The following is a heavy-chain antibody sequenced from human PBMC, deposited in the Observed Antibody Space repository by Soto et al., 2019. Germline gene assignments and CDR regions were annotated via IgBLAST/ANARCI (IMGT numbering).Heavy chain of an antibody. CDR2: ISWNSGTI. Sequence: EVRLVESGGGLVQSGRSLRLSCAASGFRFDVYAMSWVRQAPGKGLEWVAGISWNSGTIGYADSVKGRFTVSRDSASNSLFLQMNSLRVGDTDLYCCTKGEHGYKHGYSDKWGQGTLVTVSS. D-gene: IGHD5-18*01. V-gene: IGHV3-9*01. CDR3: TKGEHGYKHGYSDK. J-gene: IGHJ4*02. CDR1: GFRFDVYA.